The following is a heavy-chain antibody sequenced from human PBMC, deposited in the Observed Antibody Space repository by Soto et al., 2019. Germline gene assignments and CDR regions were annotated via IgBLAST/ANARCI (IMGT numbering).Heavy chain of an antibody. J-gene: IGHJ4*02. Sequence: QVHLVESGGGVVQPGQSLRLSCAASGFTFSTYAMHWLRQAPGKGLERVAIISYDSINKFYADSEKGRFTIPRDNSKNTLYLHKNRLRPEDTAVYYCAKTGPGGRCSGVCYADHWGQGTLVTVSS. V-gene: IGHV3-30*18. CDR1: GFTFSTYA. CDR3: AKTGPGGRCSGVCYADH. D-gene: IGHD2-21*02. CDR2: ISYDSINK.